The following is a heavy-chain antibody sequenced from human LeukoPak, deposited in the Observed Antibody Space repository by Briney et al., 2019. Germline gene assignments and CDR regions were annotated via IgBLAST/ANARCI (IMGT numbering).Heavy chain of an antibody. CDR3: ARDARYSSGWYMETPPDY. D-gene: IGHD6-19*01. J-gene: IGHJ4*02. CDR1: GYIFTGQY. V-gene: IGHV1-2*02. Sequence: ASVKVSCKASGYIFTGQYMHWVRQAPGQGLEWMGWINPKSGDTKYAQKFQGRVTTTRDTSISTAYVELSRLRSDDTAVYYCARDARYSSGWYMETPPDYWGQGTLVTVSS. CDR2: INPKSGDT.